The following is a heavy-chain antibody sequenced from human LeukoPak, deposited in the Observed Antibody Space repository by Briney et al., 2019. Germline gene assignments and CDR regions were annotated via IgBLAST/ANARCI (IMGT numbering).Heavy chain of an antibody. V-gene: IGHV3-23*01. CDR2: ISASGDTT. D-gene: IGHD1-1*01. J-gene: IGHJ4*02. CDR1: GFIFSNYA. CDR3: ARDQPVQIGLFDY. Sequence: GGSLRLSCAASGFIFSNYAMDWVRQAPGKGLEWGSVISASGDTTYYADSVKGRFTISRDNSKNTLYLQINSLRAEDTAVYYCARDQPVQIGLFDYWGQGTLVTVSS.